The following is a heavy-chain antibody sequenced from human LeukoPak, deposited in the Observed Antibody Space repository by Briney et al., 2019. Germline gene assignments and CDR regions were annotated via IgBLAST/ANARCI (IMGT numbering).Heavy chain of an antibody. Sequence: GRSLRLSCAASGFTFSSYGMHWVRQAPGKGLEWVAVISYDGSNKYYADSVKGRFTISRDNAENSLYLQMNSLRVEDTAVYYCVGGIGWLPDYWGQGTLVTVSS. CDR1: GFTFSSYG. V-gene: IGHV3-30*03. CDR3: VGGIGWLPDY. CDR2: ISYDGSNK. D-gene: IGHD6-19*01. J-gene: IGHJ4*02.